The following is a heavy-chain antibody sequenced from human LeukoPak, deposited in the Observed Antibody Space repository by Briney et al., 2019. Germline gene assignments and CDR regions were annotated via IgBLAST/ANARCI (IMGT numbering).Heavy chain of an antibody. CDR3: ARGDGSGWSSNWFDP. CDR1: GGSISSSSYY. D-gene: IGHD6-19*01. CDR2: IYHSGST. Sequence: KPSETLSLTCTVSGGSISSSSYYWGWIRQPPGKGLEWIGSIYHSGSTYYNPSLKSRVTISVDTSKNQFSLKLSSVTAADTAVYYCARGDGSGWSSNWFDPWGQGTLVTVSS. J-gene: IGHJ5*02. V-gene: IGHV4-39*07.